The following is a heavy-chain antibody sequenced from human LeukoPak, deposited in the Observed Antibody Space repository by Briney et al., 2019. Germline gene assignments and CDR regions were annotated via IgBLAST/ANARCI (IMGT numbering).Heavy chain of an antibody. D-gene: IGHD2-2*01. Sequence: TSETLSLTCAVSGFSINSGYYWGWIRQPPGKGLEWIGNVYHSGSTYYNPSLKSRVTISVDTSKNQFSLKLSSVTAAYTAVYYCARARSSSYHRYYYMDVWGKGTTVTVSS. V-gene: IGHV4-38-2*01. CDR3: ARARSSSYHRYYYMDV. J-gene: IGHJ6*03. CDR2: VYHSGST. CDR1: GFSINSGYY.